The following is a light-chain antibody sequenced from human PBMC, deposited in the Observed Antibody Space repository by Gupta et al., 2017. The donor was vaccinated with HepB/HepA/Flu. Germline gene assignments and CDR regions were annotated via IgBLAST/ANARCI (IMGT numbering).Light chain of an antibody. J-gene: IGKJ3*01. CDR1: QSLLHSNGYNY. Sequence: DFVMTHSPHSLPVTPGEPASISCRSSQSLLHSNGYNYLDCDLQRPGQSPQILIYLGEHRASGVTDRVSGSGSGTDFTLKISRVEDEDVGGYYFMQHLHDLFGHGTKVDIK. V-gene: IGKV2-28*01. CDR3: MQHLHDL. CDR2: LGE.